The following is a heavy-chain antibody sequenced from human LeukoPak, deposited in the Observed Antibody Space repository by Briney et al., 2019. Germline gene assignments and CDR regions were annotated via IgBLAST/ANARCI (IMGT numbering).Heavy chain of an antibody. Sequence: PPGGSLRLSCAASGFTFSSYGMHWVRQAPGKGLEWVAVISYDGSNKYYADSVKGRFTISRDNSKNTLYLQMNSLRAEDTAVYYCVVTRDAFDIWGQGTMVTVSS. J-gene: IGHJ3*02. CDR1: GFTFSSYG. CDR2: ISYDGSNK. D-gene: IGHD2-21*02. CDR3: VVTRDAFDI. V-gene: IGHV3-30*03.